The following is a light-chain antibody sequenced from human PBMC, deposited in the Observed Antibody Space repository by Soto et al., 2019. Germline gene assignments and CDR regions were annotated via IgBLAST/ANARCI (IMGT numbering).Light chain of an antibody. V-gene: IGLV2-23*01. CDR1: SSDVGKYNL. CDR2: EDI. CDR3: CSYAGGTSVV. J-gene: IGLJ2*01. Sequence: QSALTQPASVSGSPGQSITISCTGSSSDVGKYNLVSWYQHHPGKAPKLMIYEDIERPSGVSNRFSGSKSGSTASLTISGLQTEDEADYYCCSYAGGTSVVFGGGTELTVL.